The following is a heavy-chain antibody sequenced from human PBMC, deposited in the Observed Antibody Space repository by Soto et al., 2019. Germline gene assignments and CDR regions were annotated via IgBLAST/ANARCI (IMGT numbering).Heavy chain of an antibody. J-gene: IGHJ6*02. Sequence: PSETLSLTCTVSGGSISSSCYYWSWIRQHPGKGLEWIGYIYYSGSTYYNPSLKSRVTISVDTSKNQFSLKLSSVTAADTAVYYCARDLGGVYYGSGSYYKYYYYYGMDVWGQGTTVTV. CDR2: IYYSGST. V-gene: IGHV4-31*03. CDR3: ARDLGGVYYGSGSYYKYYYYYGMDV. D-gene: IGHD3-10*01. CDR1: GGSISSSCYY.